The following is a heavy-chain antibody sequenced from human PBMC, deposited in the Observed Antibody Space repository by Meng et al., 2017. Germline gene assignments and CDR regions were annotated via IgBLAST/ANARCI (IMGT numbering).Heavy chain of an antibody. CDR3: ARDTVEAYCGGDCCPLGY. D-gene: IGHD2-21*02. CDR2: INHSGST. Sequence: QGELRQWGAGLLKPAETLSLTCAVYGGSFIGYYGSWIRQPPGKGLEWIGEINHSGSTNYNPSLKSRVTISVDTSKNQFSLKLSSVTAADTAVYYCARDTVEAYCGGDCCPLGYWGQGTLVTVSS. CDR1: GGSFIGYY. V-gene: IGHV4-34*01. J-gene: IGHJ4*02.